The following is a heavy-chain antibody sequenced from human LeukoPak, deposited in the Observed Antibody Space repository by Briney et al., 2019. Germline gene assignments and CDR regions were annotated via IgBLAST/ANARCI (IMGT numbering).Heavy chain of an antibody. D-gene: IGHD3-22*01. V-gene: IGHV3-30*04. Sequence: PGRSLRLSCAASGFTFSSYAMHWVRQAPGKGLEWVAVISYDGSNKYYADSVKGRFTISRDNSKNTLYLQMNSLRAEDTAVYYCARHYYYNISGSTCVGYWGQGTLVTVSS. CDR1: GFTFSSYA. J-gene: IGHJ4*02. CDR3: ARHYYYNISGSTCVGY. CDR2: ISYDGSNK.